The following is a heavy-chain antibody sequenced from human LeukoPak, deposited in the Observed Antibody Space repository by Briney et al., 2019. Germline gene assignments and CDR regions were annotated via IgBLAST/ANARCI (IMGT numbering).Heavy chain of an antibody. CDR1: GDSISGGYS. V-gene: IGHV4-38-2*01. Sequence: SETLSLTCAVSGDSISGGYSWGWIRQPPGKGLEWIGSMYHSGNTHYNPSLKSRVAISVDTSKNQFSLRLSSVTAADTAVYYCARHRYSSGWLEAFDVWGQGTMVTVSS. D-gene: IGHD6-19*01. CDR3: ARHRYSSGWLEAFDV. CDR2: MYHSGNT. J-gene: IGHJ3*01.